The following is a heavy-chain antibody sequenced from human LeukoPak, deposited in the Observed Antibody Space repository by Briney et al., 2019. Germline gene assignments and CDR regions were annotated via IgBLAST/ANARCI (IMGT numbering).Heavy chain of an antibody. V-gene: IGHV1-46*01. Sequence: ASVRVSCKASGYTFTSYYMHWVRQAPGQGLEWMGIINPSGGSTSYAQKFQGRVTMTRDTSTSTVYMELSSLRSEDTAVYYCARVGRELGAFDYWGQGTLVTVSS. D-gene: IGHD1-26*01. CDR3: ARVGRELGAFDY. CDR1: GYTFTSYY. CDR2: INPSGGST. J-gene: IGHJ4*02.